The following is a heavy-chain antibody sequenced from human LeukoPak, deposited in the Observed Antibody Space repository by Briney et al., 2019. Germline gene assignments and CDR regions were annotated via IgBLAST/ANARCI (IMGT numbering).Heavy chain of an antibody. Sequence: SQTLSLTCTVSGGSISSYYWSWIRQPAGKGLEWIGRIYTSGSTNYNPSLKSRVTMSVDTSKNQFSLKLSSVTAADTAVYYCARDPSDYGGNGYFDYWGQGTLVTVSS. CDR2: IYTSGST. D-gene: IGHD4-23*01. V-gene: IGHV4-4*07. J-gene: IGHJ4*02. CDR3: ARDPSDYGGNGYFDY. CDR1: GGSISSYY.